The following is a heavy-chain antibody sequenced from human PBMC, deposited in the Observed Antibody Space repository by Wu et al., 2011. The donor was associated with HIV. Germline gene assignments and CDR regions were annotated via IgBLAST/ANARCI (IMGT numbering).Heavy chain of an antibody. V-gene: IGHV1-69*15. J-gene: IGHJ4*02. CDR1: GGTFSSFG. CDR3: GRLWVGRNFDY. Sequence: QVQLVQSGAEVKRPGSSVKVSCKASGGTFSSFGFNWVRQAPGQGLEWMGRIRPMFGTPNYAQKFQGRITITADESTSTVYMQLDRLTSDDTAVYFCGRLWVGRNFDYWGQGTQVIVSS. D-gene: IGHD3-10*01. CDR2: IRPMFGTP.